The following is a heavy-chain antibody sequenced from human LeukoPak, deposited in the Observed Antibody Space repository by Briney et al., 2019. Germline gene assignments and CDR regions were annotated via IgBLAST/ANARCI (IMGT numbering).Heavy chain of an antibody. CDR2: IIPILGIA. CDR1: GGTFSSYA. V-gene: IGHV1-69*04. CDR3: ARGPAPYYDFWSGYYLGLYYYGMDV. Sequence: GASVKVSCKASGGTFSSYAISWVRQAPGQGLEWMGRIIPILGIANYAQKFQGRVTITADKSTSTAYMELSSLRSEDTAVYYCARGPAPYYDFWSGYYLGLYYYGMDVWGQGTTVTVSS. D-gene: IGHD3-3*01. J-gene: IGHJ6*02.